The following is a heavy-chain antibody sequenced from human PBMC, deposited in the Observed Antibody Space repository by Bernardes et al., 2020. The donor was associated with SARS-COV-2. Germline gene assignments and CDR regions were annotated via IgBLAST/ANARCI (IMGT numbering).Heavy chain of an antibody. D-gene: IGHD4-17*01. CDR1: GFSVSTNGVG. J-gene: IGHJ6*02. Sequence: SGPTLVKLTQTLTLTCTFSGFSVSTNGVGVHWIRQPPGKALEWLALLYWDDDKRYSPSLKSRLTITKDTSKSQVVLTMTNMDPVDTATYYCAHRPGYGDYGYYYGMDVWGQGTTVTVSS. CDR2: LYWDDDK. V-gene: IGHV2-5*02. CDR3: AHRPGYGDYGYYYGMDV.